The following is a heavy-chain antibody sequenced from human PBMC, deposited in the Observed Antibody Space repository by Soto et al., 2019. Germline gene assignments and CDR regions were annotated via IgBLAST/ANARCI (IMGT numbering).Heavy chain of an antibody. D-gene: IGHD3-22*01. Sequence: VASVKVSCKASGYTFTNYFVHWLRQAPGQGLEWMGIINPSGGSTSYAQKFQGRVTMTKDTSTSTVYMELSSLRSEDTAVYYCARENYSDSRTYYTLYYFDYWGQGTLVTSPQ. J-gene: IGHJ4*02. V-gene: IGHV1-46*01. CDR3: ARENYSDSRTYYTLYYFDY. CDR1: GYTFTNYF. CDR2: INPSGGST.